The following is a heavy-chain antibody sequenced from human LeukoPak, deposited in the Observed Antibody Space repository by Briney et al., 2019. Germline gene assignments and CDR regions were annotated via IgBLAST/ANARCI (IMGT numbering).Heavy chain of an antibody. D-gene: IGHD4-17*01. CDR3: ARFPPADYGDYYNY. CDR1: GFTFSSYS. CDR2: ISSSSSTI. V-gene: IGHV3-48*04. J-gene: IGHJ4*02. Sequence: GGSLRLSCAASGFTFSSYSMNWVRQAPGKGLEWVSYISSSSSTIYYADSVKGRFTISRDNAKNSLYLQMNSLRAEDTAVYYCARFPPADYGDYYNYWGQGTLVTVSS.